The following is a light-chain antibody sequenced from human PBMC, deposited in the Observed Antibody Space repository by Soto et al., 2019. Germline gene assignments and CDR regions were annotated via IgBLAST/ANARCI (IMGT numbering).Light chain of an antibody. Sequence: EIVVTQSPATLSVSPGERATLSCRTSQSVSSHVAWYQQTPGQAPRLLIHGASTRATAIPARFSGSGSGTEFTLTIISLPSEDLAVYHCQQYNNWPGWTLGQGTKVDSK. CDR3: QQYNNWPGWT. CDR2: GAS. J-gene: IGKJ1*01. CDR1: QSVSSH. V-gene: IGKV3-15*01.